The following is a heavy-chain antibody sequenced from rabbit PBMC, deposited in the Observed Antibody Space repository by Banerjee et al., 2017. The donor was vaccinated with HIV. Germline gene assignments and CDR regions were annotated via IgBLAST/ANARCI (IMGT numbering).Heavy chain of an antibody. CDR2: IYPDYGST. CDR1: GFSFSRYW. J-gene: IGHJ6*01. CDR3: AREGYGDGTGDYDL. D-gene: IGHD7-1*01. V-gene: IGHV1S40*01. Sequence: QSVEESGGDLVKPGASLTLTCKASGFSFSRYWICWVRQAPGKGLEWIACIYPDYGSTYYASWANGRFTISKASSTTVTLQMTSLTAADTATYFCAREGYGDGTGDYDLWGPGTLVTVS.